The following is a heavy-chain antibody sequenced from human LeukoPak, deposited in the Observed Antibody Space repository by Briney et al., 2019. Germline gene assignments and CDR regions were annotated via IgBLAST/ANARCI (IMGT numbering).Heavy chain of an antibody. CDR2: INPNSGGT. Sequence: ASVKVSCKASGYSFTAYYIHWVRQAPGQGLEWVGWINPNSGGTKYAQKFQGRVTMASDASISTAYMDLRGLRSDDTAVYYGARGITIFADLTPFNHWGQGALVTVSS. V-gene: IGHV1-2*02. CDR1: GYSFTAYY. CDR3: ARGITIFADLTPFNH. J-gene: IGHJ4*02. D-gene: IGHD3-3*01.